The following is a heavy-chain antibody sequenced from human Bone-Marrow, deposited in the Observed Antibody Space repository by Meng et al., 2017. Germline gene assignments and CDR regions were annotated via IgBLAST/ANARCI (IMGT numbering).Heavy chain of an antibody. CDR1: GFTFSSYA. Sequence: GESLKISCAASGFTFSSYAIHWVRQAPGKGLEWVAVISYDGSNKYYADSVKGRFTISRDNSKNTLYLQMNSLRAEDTAVYYCARVPTYYYDSSGYYLKPYYYYGMDVWGQGTTVTVSS. J-gene: IGHJ6*02. V-gene: IGHV3-30*16. CDR3: ARVPTYYYDSSGYYLKPYYYYGMDV. CDR2: ISYDGSNK. D-gene: IGHD3-22*01.